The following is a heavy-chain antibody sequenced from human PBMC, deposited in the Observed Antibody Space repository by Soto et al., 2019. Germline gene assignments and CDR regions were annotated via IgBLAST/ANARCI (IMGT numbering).Heavy chain of an antibody. V-gene: IGHV1-69*13. CDR3: ARGGWPYYYYGMDV. CDR2: LIPIFGTA. D-gene: IGHD2-15*01. J-gene: IGHJ6*02. CDR1: GGTFSSYA. Sequence: GASVKVSCNASGGTFSSYAISWVRQAPGQGLEWMGWLIPIFGTANYAQKFQGRVTITADESTGTAYMELSSLRSEDTAVYYCARGGWPYYYYGMDVGGQGTTVTVSS.